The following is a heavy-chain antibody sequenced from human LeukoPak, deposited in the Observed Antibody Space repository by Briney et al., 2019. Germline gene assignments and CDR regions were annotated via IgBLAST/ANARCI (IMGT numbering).Heavy chain of an antibody. J-gene: IGHJ4*02. D-gene: IGHD2-2*02. CDR3: ARDPGDTAFDY. CDR2: ISYDGSNK. Sequence: PGGTLRLSCAASGFTFSSYGMSWVRQAPGKGLEWVAVISYDGSNKYYADSVKGRFTISRDNSKNTLYLQMNSLRAEDTAVYYCARDPGDTAFDYWGQGTLVTVSS. V-gene: IGHV3-30*03. CDR1: GFTFSSYG.